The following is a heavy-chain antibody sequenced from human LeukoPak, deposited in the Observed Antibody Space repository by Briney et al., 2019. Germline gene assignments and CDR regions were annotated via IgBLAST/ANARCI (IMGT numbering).Heavy chain of an antibody. CDR1: GFTFSSYW. J-gene: IGHJ3*02. D-gene: IGHD6-13*01. Sequence: GGSLRLSCAASGFTFSSYWMSWVRQAPGKGLEWVANIKQDGSEKYYVDSVKGRFTISRDNAKNSLYLQMNSLRAEDTAAYYCARDHSSSWYIRAFDIWGQGTMVTVSS. CDR2: IKQDGSEK. CDR3: ARDHSSSWYIRAFDI. V-gene: IGHV3-7*01.